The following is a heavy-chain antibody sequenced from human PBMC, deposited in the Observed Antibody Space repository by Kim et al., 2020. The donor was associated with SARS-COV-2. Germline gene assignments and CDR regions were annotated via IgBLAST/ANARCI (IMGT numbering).Heavy chain of an antibody. D-gene: IGHD2-21*02. CDR3: ARRGRDSYCGGDCFPFDFDY. CDR1: GGTFSSYA. CDR2: IIPIFGTA. Sequence: SVKVSCKASGGTFSSYAISWVRQAPGQGLEWMGGIIPIFGTANYAQKFQGRVTITADESTSTAYMELSSLRSEDTAVYYCARRGRDSYCGGDCFPFDFDYWGQGTLVTVSS. V-gene: IGHV1-69*13. J-gene: IGHJ4*02.